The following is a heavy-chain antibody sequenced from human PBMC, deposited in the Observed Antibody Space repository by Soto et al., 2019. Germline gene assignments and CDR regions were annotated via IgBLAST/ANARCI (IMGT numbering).Heavy chain of an antibody. J-gene: IGHJ4*02. Sequence: GASVKVSCKASGGTFSSHAITWVRQAPGQGLEWMGGIIPIFGTANYAQKFQERVTITRDMSTSTAYMELSSLRSEDTAVYYCAADLSGQLVLDYWGQGTLVTVSS. V-gene: IGHV1-69*05. CDR3: AADLSGQLVLDY. CDR2: IIPIFGTA. CDR1: GGTFSSHA. D-gene: IGHD6-13*01.